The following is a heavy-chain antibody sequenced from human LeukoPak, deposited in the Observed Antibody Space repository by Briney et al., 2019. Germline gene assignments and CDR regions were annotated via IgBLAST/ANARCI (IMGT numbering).Heavy chain of an antibody. CDR3: AREYDSSGYRRAYYFDY. D-gene: IGHD3-22*01. Sequence: TSETLSLTCTVSGGSISSYYWSWIRQPAGKGLEWIGRIYTSGSTNYNPSLKSRVTMSVDTSKNQFSLKLSSVTAADTAVYYCAREYDSSGYRRAYYFDYWGQGTLVTVSS. CDR2: IYTSGST. CDR1: GGSISSYY. J-gene: IGHJ4*02. V-gene: IGHV4-4*07.